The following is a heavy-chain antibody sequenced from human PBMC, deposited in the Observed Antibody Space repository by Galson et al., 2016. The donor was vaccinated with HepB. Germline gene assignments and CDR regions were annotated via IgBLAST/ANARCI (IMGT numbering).Heavy chain of an antibody. CDR2: ISGSGSST. CDR3: ARDLSLGSGSD. CDR1: GFTCNNYA. D-gene: IGHD3-10*01. Sequence: LRLSCAASGFTCNNYAMSWVRQAPGKGLEWVSAISGSGSSTYYADSVKGRFTISRDKSSNTLYLQMNTLGAEDTAVYYCARDLSLGSGSDWGQGTLVTVSS. J-gene: IGHJ4*02. V-gene: IGHV3-23*01.